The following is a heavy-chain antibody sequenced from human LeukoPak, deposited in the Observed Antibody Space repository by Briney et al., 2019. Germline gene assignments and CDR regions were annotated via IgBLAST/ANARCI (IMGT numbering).Heavy chain of an antibody. Sequence: GGSLRLSCAASGFTVDSNYLSWVRQAPGKGLEWVSTIYTGGNTYYAASVKGRFTISRDFSKNTVFLHMNSLRAEDTAMYYCAREPYYYDSSGHDYWGQGTLVTVSS. D-gene: IGHD3-22*01. CDR2: IYTGGNT. CDR3: AREPYYYDSSGHDY. CDR1: GFTVDSNY. V-gene: IGHV3-53*01. J-gene: IGHJ4*02.